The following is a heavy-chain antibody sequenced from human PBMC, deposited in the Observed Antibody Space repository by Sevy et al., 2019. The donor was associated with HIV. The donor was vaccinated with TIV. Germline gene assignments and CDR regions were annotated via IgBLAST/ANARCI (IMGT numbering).Heavy chain of an antibody. CDR1: GYTFISYA. CDR3: ARARLGYCTGGSCYNYFDY. CDR2: ISDYNGNT. Sequence: ASVKVSCKASGYTFISYAISWVRHAPGQGLEWMGWISDYNGNTNYAQKLQGRVTMTTDTSTSTAYMELRSLRSDDTAAYYCARARLGYCTGGSCYNYFDYWGQGTLVTVSS. J-gene: IGHJ4*02. V-gene: IGHV1-18*01. D-gene: IGHD2-15*01.